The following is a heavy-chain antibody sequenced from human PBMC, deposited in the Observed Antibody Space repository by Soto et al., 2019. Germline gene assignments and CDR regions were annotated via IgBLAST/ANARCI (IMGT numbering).Heavy chain of an antibody. V-gene: IGHV1-2*02. CDR2: INPNSGGT. D-gene: IGHD6-19*01. Sequence: QVQLVQSGAEVKKPGASVKVSCKASGYTFTGYYMHWVRQAPGQGLEWMGWINPNSGGTNYAQKFQGRVTNTVYTSISPAYRELGRLRSDDTSGYYGARRGVAVAGKRTYYYYYGMDVWGQGTTVTFSS. J-gene: IGHJ6*01. CDR1: GYTFTGYY. CDR3: ARRGVAVAGKRTYYYYYGMDV.